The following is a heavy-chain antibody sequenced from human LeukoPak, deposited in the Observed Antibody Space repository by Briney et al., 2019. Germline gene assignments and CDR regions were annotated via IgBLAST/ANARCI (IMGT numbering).Heavy chain of an antibody. CDR3: AGVDTAMAQFDY. CDR2: INHSGST. V-gene: IGHV4-34*01. J-gene: IGHJ4*02. CDR1: GGSFSGYY. Sequence: PSETLSLTCAVYGGSFSGYYWSWIRLPPGKGLEWIGEINHSGSTNYNPSLKSRVTISVDTSKNQFSLKLSSVTAADTAVYYCAGVDTAMAQFDYWGQGTLVTVSS. D-gene: IGHD5-18*01.